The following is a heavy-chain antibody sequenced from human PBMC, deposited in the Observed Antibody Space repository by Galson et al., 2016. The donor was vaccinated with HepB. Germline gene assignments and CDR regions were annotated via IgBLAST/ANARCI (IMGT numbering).Heavy chain of an antibody. D-gene: IGHD3-3*01. CDR2: IWYDGINK. J-gene: IGHJ5*02. Sequence: SLRLSCAASGFTFSSYGIHWVRQAPGKGLEWVAVIWYDGINKYYRDSVKGRFTISRDNAQNMVYLQMSSLRAEDTAQYYCARDDDFWSGYMSGGGLDPWGQGTPVIVSS. CDR1: GFTFSSYG. CDR3: ARDDDFWSGYMSGGGLDP. V-gene: IGHV3-33*01.